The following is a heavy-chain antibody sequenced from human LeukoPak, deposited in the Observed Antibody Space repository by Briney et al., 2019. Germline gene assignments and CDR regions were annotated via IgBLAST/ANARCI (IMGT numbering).Heavy chain of an antibody. CDR2: INPSGGST. Sequence: ASVKVSCKASGYTFTSYYMHWVRQAPGQGLEWMGIINPSGGSTSYAQKFQGRVTMTRDTSTSTAYMELRSLRSDDTAVYYCARAEWELPDDYWGQGTLVTVSS. CDR1: GYTFTSYY. J-gene: IGHJ4*02. V-gene: IGHV1-46*01. CDR3: ARAEWELPDDY. D-gene: IGHD1-26*01.